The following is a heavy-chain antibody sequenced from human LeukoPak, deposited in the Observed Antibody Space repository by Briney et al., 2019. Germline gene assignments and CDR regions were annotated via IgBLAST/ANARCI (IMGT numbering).Heavy chain of an antibody. Sequence: PGGSLRLSCAASGFTFSSYAMSWVRQAPGKGLEWVSAISGSGGSTYYADSVKGRFTISRGNSKNTLYLQMNSLRAEDTAVYYCAKDRKYQLLRDAFDIWGQGTMVTVSS. CDR3: AKDRKYQLLRDAFDI. CDR2: ISGSGGST. D-gene: IGHD2-2*01. CDR1: GFTFSSYA. J-gene: IGHJ3*02. V-gene: IGHV3-23*01.